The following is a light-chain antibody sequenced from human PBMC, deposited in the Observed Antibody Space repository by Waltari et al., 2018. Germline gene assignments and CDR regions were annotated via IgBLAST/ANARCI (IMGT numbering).Light chain of an antibody. CDR2: EAS. CDR3: QQYIAWPLT. V-gene: IGKV3-15*01. Sequence: EIVMTQSPATVSVSPGERVALSCRASQSVSTYLAWYQQKPGQAPKLLIYEASTRATGGPARFSGSGSGTEFTLTISSLQSEDFAVYCCQQYIAWPLTFGGGTKVEIK. CDR1: QSVSTY. J-gene: IGKJ4*01.